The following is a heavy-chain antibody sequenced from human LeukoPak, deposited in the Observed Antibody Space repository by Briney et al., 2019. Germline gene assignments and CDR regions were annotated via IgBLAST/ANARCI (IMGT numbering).Heavy chain of an antibody. CDR1: GGSTSSGGYY. CDR3: ARDRWEFDY. J-gene: IGHJ4*02. CDR2: INHSGST. D-gene: IGHD1-26*01. Sequence: SETLSLTCTVSGGSTSSGGYYWSWIRQHPGKGLEWIGEINHSGSTNYNPSLKSRVTISVDTSKNQFSLKLSSVTAADTAVYYCARDRWEFDYWGQGTLVTVSS. V-gene: IGHV4-61*08.